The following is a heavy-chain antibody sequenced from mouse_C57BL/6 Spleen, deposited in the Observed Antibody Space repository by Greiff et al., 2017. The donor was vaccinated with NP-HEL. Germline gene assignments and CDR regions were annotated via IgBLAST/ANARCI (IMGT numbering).Heavy chain of an antibody. D-gene: IGHD1-1*01. J-gene: IGHJ1*03. CDR3: ARGVITTVVATNFDV. CDR2: IYPGDGDT. Sequence: VQLQQSGAELVKPGASVKISCKASGYAFSSSWMNWVKQRPGKGLEWIGQIYPGDGDTNYIGKFKGKATLTADKSSSTADMQLSSLTSEDSAVYVCARGVITTVVATNFDVWGTGTTVTVSS. CDR1: GYAFSSSW. V-gene: IGHV1-80*01.